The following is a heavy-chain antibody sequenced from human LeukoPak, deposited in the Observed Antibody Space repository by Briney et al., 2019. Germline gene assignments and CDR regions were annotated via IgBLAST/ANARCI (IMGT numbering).Heavy chain of an antibody. CDR1: GGSFSGYY. V-gene: IGHV4-34*01. D-gene: IGHD2-15*01. CDR2: INHSGRT. Sequence: ASETLSLTCAVSGGSFSGYYWTWIRQPPGKGLEWIGEINHSGRTNYNPSLKSRVIISVDTSKNQFPLKLSSVTAAGTAVYYCARPLGYCSDSRCPQSWFDPWGQGTLVTVSS. J-gene: IGHJ5*02. CDR3: ARPLGYCSDSRCPQSWFDP.